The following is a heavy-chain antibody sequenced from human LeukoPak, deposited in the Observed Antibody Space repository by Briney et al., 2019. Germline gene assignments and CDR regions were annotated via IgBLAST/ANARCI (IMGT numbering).Heavy chain of an antibody. CDR1: GFTFRNYG. CDR3: AKDYGDYAFFFDC. Sequence: GGSLRLSCAASGFTFRNYGMHWVRQAPGKGLEWVSFIRYDGSIKYYADSVKGRFIISRDNSESTLYLQMNSLRAEDTAVFYCAKDYGDYAFFFDCWGQGTLVTVSS. D-gene: IGHD4-17*01. V-gene: IGHV3-30*02. J-gene: IGHJ4*02. CDR2: IRYDGSIK.